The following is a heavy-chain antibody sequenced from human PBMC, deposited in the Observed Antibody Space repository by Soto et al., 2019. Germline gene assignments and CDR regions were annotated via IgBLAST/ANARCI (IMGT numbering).Heavy chain of an antibody. Sequence: QVQLVQSGAEVKKPAASVKVSCKASGYTFTSYGISWVRQAPGQGLEWMGWISAYNGNTNYAQKLQGRVTMTTDTSTSTAYMELRSLRSDDTAVYYCARDRATVNDYYYYGMDVWGQGTTVTVSS. CDR3: ARDRATVNDYYYYGMDV. D-gene: IGHD4-17*01. J-gene: IGHJ6*02. V-gene: IGHV1-18*04. CDR1: GYTFTSYG. CDR2: ISAYNGNT.